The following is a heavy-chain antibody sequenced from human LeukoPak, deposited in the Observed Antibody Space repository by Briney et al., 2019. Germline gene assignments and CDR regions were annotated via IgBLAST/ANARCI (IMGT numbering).Heavy chain of an antibody. CDR1: GYTFTGYY. CDR2: INPNSGGI. V-gene: IGHV1-2*02. D-gene: IGHD5-18*01. CDR3: ARGGTAMVQDFDY. J-gene: IGHJ4*02. Sequence: ASVKVSCKASGYTFTGYYMHWVRQAPGQGLEWMGWINPNSGGINYAQKFQGRVTMTRDTSISTAYMELSRLRSDDTAVYYCARGGTAMVQDFDYWGQGTLVTVSS.